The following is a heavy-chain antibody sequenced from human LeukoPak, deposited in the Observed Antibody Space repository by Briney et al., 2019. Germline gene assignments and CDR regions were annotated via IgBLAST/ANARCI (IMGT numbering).Heavy chain of an antibody. D-gene: IGHD3/OR15-3a*01. CDR2: INYSGRT. CDR3: GRRGAGLNWFDP. CDR1: GGSISSTSYY. Sequence: PSETLSLTCTVSGGSISSTSYYWGWIRQPPGQGLEGIGRINYSGRTFYNPSLKRRVTISVDTSKNQFSLNLTYVTAADTALYFCGRRGAGLNWFDPWGQGTLVTVSS. J-gene: IGHJ5*02. V-gene: IGHV4-39*01.